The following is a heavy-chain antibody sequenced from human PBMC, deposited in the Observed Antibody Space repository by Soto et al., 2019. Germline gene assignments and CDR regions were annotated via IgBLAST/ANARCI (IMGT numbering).Heavy chain of an antibody. CDR3: AIERGYCSGGSCYSNWFDP. J-gene: IGHJ5*02. Sequence: GASVKVSCKTSGYTFTGYYMHWVRQAPGQGLERKGWINPNSGGTNYAQKFQGWVTMTRDTSISTAYMELSRLRSDDTAVYYCAIERGYCSGGSCYSNWFDPWGQGTLVTVSS. D-gene: IGHD2-15*01. CDR2: INPNSGGT. V-gene: IGHV1-2*04. CDR1: GYTFTGYY.